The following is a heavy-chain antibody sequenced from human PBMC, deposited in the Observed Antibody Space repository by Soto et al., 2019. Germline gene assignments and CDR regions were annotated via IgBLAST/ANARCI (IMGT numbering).Heavy chain of an antibody. Sequence: QVQLVESGGGVVQPGRSLRLSCAASGFTFSSYAMHWVRQAPGKGLEWVAVISYDGSNKYYADSVKGRFTISRDNSKNTLYLQMNILRAEDTAVYYCARDTYYYDSSGYYYPQDWGQGTLVTVSS. CDR2: ISYDGSNK. D-gene: IGHD3-22*01. CDR1: GFTFSSYA. V-gene: IGHV3-30-3*01. CDR3: ARDTYYYDSSGYYYPQD. J-gene: IGHJ4*02.